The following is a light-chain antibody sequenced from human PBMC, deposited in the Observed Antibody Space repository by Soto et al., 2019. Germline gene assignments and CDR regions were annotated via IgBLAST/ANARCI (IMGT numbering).Light chain of an antibody. CDR3: TSYVGSDIWV. Sequence: ALTQPPSASGSPGQSVTISCTGTSSDVGAYKYVSWYQQYPGKAPKLMIYEVSKRPSGVPDRFSGSKSGNTASLTVSGLQADDEADYYCTSYVGSDIWVFGGGTKVTVL. J-gene: IGLJ3*02. CDR2: EVS. V-gene: IGLV2-8*01. CDR1: SSDVGAYKY.